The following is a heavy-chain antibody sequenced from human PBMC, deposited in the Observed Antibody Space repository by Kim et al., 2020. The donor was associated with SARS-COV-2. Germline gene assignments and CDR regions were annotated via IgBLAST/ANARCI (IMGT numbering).Heavy chain of an antibody. V-gene: IGHV4-59*01. D-gene: IGHD6-19*01. CDR3: AREEGSGWWGFKWFDP. J-gene: IGHJ5*02. Sequence: SETLSLTCTVSGGSISSYYWSWIRQPPGKGLEWIGYIYYSGSTNYNPSLKSRVTISVDTSKNQFSLKLSSVTAADTAVYYCAREEGSGWWGFKWFDPWGQGTLVTVSS. CDR2: IYYSGST. CDR1: GGSISSYY.